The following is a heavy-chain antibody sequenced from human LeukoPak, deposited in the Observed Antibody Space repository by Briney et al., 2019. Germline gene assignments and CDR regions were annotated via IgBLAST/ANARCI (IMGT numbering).Heavy chain of an antibody. CDR3: ARQLGVRGSVRAFDI. Sequence: GESLKISCKGSGYSFTSYWIGWVRQMPGKGLEWMGIIYPGDSDTRYSPSFQGQVTISADKSISTAYLQWSSLKASDTAVYYCARQLGVRGSVRAFDIWGQGTMVTVSS. CDR2: IYPGDSDT. J-gene: IGHJ3*02. CDR1: GYSFTSYW. D-gene: IGHD7-27*01. V-gene: IGHV5-51*01.